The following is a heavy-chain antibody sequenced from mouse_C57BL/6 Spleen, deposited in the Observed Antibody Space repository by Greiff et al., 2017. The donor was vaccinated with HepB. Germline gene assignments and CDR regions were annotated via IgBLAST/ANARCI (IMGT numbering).Heavy chain of an antibody. CDR1: GYTFTSYW. D-gene: IGHD1-1*01. J-gene: IGHJ3*01. Sequence: QVQLQQPGAELVMPGASVKLSCKASGYTFTSYWMHWVKQRPGQGLEWIGEIDPSDSYTNYNQKFKGKSTLTVDKSSSPAYMQLSSLTSEDSAVYYCARSGGSSPGWFAYWGKGTLVTVSA. CDR2: IDPSDSYT. CDR3: ARSGGSSPGWFAY. V-gene: IGHV1-69*01.